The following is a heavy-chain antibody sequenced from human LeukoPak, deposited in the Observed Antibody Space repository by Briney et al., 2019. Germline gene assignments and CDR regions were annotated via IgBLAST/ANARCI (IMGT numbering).Heavy chain of an antibody. J-gene: IGHJ4*02. CDR3: ASNSRYYYGSGSYYQYFDY. Sequence: ASVKVSCKASGYTFTSYDINWVRQATGQGLEWMGWMNPNSGNTGYAQKFQGRVTMTRNTSISTAYMELSSLRSEDTAVYYCASNSRYYYGSGSYYQYFDYWGQGTLVTVSS. D-gene: IGHD3-10*01. CDR1: GYTFTSYD. CDR2: MNPNSGNT. V-gene: IGHV1-8*01.